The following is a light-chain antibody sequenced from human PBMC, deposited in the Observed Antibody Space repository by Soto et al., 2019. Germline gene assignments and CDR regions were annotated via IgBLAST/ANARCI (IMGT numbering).Light chain of an antibody. J-gene: IGKJ1*01. V-gene: IGKV1-5*03. Sequence: DIQMTQSPSTLSASVGDRVTKTCRASQSISSWLAWYQQKPGTAPKLLIYKASTLQSGVPSRFSGSGSGTEFTLTISSLQPDDFATYYCQQYSDNWTFGQGTKVDIK. CDR1: QSISSW. CDR2: KAS. CDR3: QQYSDNWT.